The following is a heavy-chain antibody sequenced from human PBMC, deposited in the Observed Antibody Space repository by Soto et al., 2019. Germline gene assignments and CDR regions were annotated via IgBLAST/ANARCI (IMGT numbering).Heavy chain of an antibody. CDR1: GGSISSYY. J-gene: IGHJ2*01. CDR2: IYYSGST. CDR3: ERHQAHYWYFDL. V-gene: IGHV4-59*01. Sequence: KPSETLSLTCTVSGGSISSYYWSWIRQPPGKGLEWIGYIYYSGSTNYNPSLKSRVTISVDTSKNQFSLRLSSVTAADTAVYYCERHQAHYWYFDLWGSGTLGTVPQ.